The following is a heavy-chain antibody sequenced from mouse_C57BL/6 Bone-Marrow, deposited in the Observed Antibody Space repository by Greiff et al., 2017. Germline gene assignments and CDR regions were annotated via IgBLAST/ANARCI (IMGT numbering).Heavy chain of an antibody. CDR3: ARSYDGSCDDWYFDV. V-gene: IGHV3-1*01. Sequence: EVQLLESGPGMVKPSQSLSLTCTVTGYSITSGYYWHWIRHFPGNKLEWMGYISYNGSTNYNPSLKNRISITHDTSKNHFFLKLNSVTTEDTATYYCARSYDGSCDDWYFDVWGTGTTVTVSS. J-gene: IGHJ1*03. CDR1: GYSITSGYY. D-gene: IGHD1-1*01. CDR2: ISYNGST.